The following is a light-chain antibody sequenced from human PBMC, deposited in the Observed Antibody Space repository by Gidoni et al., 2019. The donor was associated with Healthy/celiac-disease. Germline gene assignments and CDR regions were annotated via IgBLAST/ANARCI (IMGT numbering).Light chain of an antibody. J-gene: IGKJ3*01. V-gene: IGKV1-33*01. CDR1: QDISNY. CDR2: DAS. CDR3: QQYDNPPFT. Sequence: DIQMTQSPSSLSASVGGRVTITCQASQDISNYLNWYQQKPGKAPKLLIYDASNLETGVPSRFSGSGSGTDFTFTISSLQPEDIATYYCQQYDNPPFTFGPGTKVDIK.